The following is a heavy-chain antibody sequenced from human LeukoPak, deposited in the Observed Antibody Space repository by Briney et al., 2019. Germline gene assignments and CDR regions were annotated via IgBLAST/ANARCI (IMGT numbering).Heavy chain of an antibody. Sequence: RPGGSLRLSCAASGFTFSSYTMNWVRQAPGKGLEWVSAISSTSTYTYYADSLKGRFTISRDNAKNSLYLQMNSLRVEDTAVYYCARDGQLNWLDPWGQGTLVTVSS. D-gene: IGHD5-18*01. CDR3: ARDGQLNWLDP. J-gene: IGHJ5*02. V-gene: IGHV3-21*01. CDR1: GFTFSSYT. CDR2: ISSTSTYT.